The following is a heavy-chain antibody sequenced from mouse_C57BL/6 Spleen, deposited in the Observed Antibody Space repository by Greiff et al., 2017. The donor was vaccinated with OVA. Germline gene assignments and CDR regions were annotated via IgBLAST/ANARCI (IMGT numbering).Heavy chain of an antibody. CDR1: GYAFSSSW. D-gene: IGHD2-5*01. CDR2: IYPGDGDT. J-gene: IGHJ2*01. V-gene: IGHV1-82*01. CDR3: ARRGYSNYGYFDY. Sequence: QVQLQQPGAELVKPGASVKISCKASGYAFSSSWMNWVKQRPGKGLEWIGRIYPGDGDTNYNGKFKGKATLTADKSSSTAYMQLSSLTSEDSAVYFCARRGYSNYGYFDYWGQGTTLTVSS.